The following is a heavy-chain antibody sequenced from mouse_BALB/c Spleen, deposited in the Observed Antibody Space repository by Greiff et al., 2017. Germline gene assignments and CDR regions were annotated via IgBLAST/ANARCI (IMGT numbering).Heavy chain of an antibody. Sequence: VQLQQSGTVLARPGASVKMSCKASGYSFTSYWMHWVKQRPGQGLEWIGAIYPGNSDTSYNQKFKGKAKLTAVTSASTAYMELSSLTNEDSAVYYCTRRGDRVHCFDYWGQGTTLTVSS. CDR2: IYPGNSDT. D-gene: IGHD2-14*01. V-gene: IGHV1-5*01. J-gene: IGHJ2*01. CDR1: GYSFTSYW. CDR3: TRRGDRVHCFDY.